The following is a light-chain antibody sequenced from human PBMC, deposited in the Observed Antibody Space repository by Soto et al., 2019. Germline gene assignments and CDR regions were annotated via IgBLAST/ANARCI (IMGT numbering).Light chain of an antibody. CDR1: QTVSITY. Sequence: SQPPGPGSWYPRESTTPHSTPSQTVSITYLTWYQQKPGQAPRLLIYGASTRATGIPVRFSGSGSGTEFTLTISSLQSEDFAVYYCQQYDKWPPTFGQGTKVDIK. J-gene: IGKJ1*01. CDR2: GAS. V-gene: IGKV3-15*01. CDR3: QQYDKWPPT.